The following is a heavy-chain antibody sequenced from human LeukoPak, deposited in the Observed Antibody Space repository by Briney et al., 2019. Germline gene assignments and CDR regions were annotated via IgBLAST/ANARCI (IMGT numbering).Heavy chain of an antibody. J-gene: IGHJ4*02. CDR2: ISYDGSNK. CDR1: GFTFSSYG. D-gene: IGHD3-22*01. V-gene: IGHV3-30*18. Sequence: GGSLRLSCAASGFTFSSYGMHWVRQAPGKGLEWVAVISYDGSNKYYADSVKGRFTISRDNSKNTLYLQMNSLRAEDTAVYYCAKNYYYDSSGYSDYWGQGTLVTVSS. CDR3: AKNYYYDSSGYSDY.